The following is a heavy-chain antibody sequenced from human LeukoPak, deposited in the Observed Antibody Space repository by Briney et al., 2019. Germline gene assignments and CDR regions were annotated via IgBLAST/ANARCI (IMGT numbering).Heavy chain of an antibody. J-gene: IGHJ4*02. CDR3: ARHFPGDYNYRLFDY. D-gene: IGHD1-1*01. CDR2: ISRGGNT. Sequence: SETLSLTCTVSGYSISSAYYWGWIRQTTGKGLECIGGISRGGNTYYNPSLKSRVTISIDTSMNQFSLKLTSVTAADTAVYYCARHFPGDYNYRLFDYWGQGTLVTVSS. CDR1: GYSISSAYY. V-gene: IGHV4-38-2*02.